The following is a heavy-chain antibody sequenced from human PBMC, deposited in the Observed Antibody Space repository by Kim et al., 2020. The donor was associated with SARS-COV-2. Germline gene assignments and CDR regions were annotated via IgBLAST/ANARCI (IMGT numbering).Heavy chain of an antibody. D-gene: IGHD6-13*01. V-gene: IGHV5-51*01. Sequence: PSFQGQVTISADQSISTAYLQWSSLKASDTAMYYCARLKGRIASAAPLDYWGQGTLVTVSS. J-gene: IGHJ4*02. CDR3: ARLKGRIASAAPLDY.